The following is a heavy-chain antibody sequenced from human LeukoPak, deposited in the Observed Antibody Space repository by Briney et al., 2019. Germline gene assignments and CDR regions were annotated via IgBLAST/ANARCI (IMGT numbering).Heavy chain of an antibody. V-gene: IGHV4-4*07. CDR2: IHASGST. Sequence: SETLSLNCTVSGGSISSYYWSWIRQPAGKGLEWIGRIHASGSTDYNPSLGSRVTMSVDTSKSQFSLRLSSVTAADTAVYYCAREGSMTARPFVSIDYWGQGTLVTVSS. J-gene: IGHJ4*02. CDR3: AREGSMTARPFVSIDY. D-gene: IGHD6-6*01. CDR1: GGSISSYY.